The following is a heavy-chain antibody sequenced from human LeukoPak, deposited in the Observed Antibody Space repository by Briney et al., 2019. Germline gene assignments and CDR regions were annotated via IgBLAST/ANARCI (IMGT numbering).Heavy chain of an antibody. Sequence: PGGSLRLSCAASGFTFSSYWMSWVRQAPGKGLEWVANIKQDGSEKYYVDPLKGRFTISRDNAKNSLYLQMNSLRAEDTAVYYCARVQRGIAVALDYWGQGTLATVSS. J-gene: IGHJ4*02. CDR3: ARVQRGIAVALDY. D-gene: IGHD6-19*01. CDR1: GFTFSSYW. V-gene: IGHV3-7*04. CDR2: IKQDGSEK.